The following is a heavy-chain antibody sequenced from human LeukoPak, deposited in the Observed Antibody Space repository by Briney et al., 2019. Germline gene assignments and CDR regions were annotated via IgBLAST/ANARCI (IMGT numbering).Heavy chain of an antibody. V-gene: IGHV1-18*04. CDR2: IGAYNGNT. D-gene: IGHD6-19*01. J-gene: IGHJ4*02. CDR1: GYTFTSYG. CDR3: ARAGYSSGWYPTKAFDY. Sequence: EASVKVSCKASGYTFTSYGISWVRQAPGQGLEWMGWIGAYNGNTNYAQKLQGRVTMTTDTSTSTAYMELRSLRSDDTAVYYCARAGYSSGWYPTKAFDYWGQGTLVTVSS.